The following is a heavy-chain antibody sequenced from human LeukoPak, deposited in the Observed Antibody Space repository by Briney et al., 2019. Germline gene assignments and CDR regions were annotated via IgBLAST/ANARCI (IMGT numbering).Heavy chain of an antibody. V-gene: IGHV4-39*01. Sequence: NPAETLSLTCTVSGGSISSSSYYWGWIRQPPGKGLEWIGSIYYSRSTYSNPSLKRRVTISVDTSKHQFSLKLSSVTAADTAVYYCARGTGTGNFDYWGQGTLVTVSS. CDR1: GGSISSSSYY. J-gene: IGHJ4*02. CDR2: IYYSRST. D-gene: IGHD7-27*01. CDR3: ARGTGTGNFDY.